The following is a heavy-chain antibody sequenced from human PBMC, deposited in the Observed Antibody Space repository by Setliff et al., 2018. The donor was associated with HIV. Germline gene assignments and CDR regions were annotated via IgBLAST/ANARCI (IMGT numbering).Heavy chain of an antibody. J-gene: IGHJ3*02. V-gene: IGHV1-45*02. D-gene: IGHD5-12*01. Sequence: SVKVSCKASGYTFTDHYLHWVRQAPGQALEWMGWFTPFNDNTNYAQKYRGRISITRDRSMSTAYMELSSLRTDDTAVYYCARAGEMATIKPSAFDIWGQGTMVTVSS. CDR2: FTPFNDNT. CDR1: GYTFTDHY. CDR3: ARAGEMATIKPSAFDI.